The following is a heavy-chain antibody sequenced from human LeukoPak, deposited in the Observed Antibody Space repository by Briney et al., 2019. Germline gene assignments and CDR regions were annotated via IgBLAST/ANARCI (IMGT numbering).Heavy chain of an antibody. CDR1: GFTFNSYA. V-gene: IGHV3-23*01. CDR2: IGGRGGST. D-gene: IGHD3-16*01. Sequence: GGSLRLSCAASGFTFNSYAMGWVRQAPGKGPEWVSAIGGRGGSTYYADSLGGRFTISRDNSKDMLYLQMNSLKVEDTATYYCGKEGGAWGQGTKVTVSS. CDR3: GKEGGA. J-gene: IGHJ5*02.